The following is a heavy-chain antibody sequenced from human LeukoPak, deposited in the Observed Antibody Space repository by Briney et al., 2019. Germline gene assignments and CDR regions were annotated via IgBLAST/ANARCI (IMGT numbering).Heavy chain of an antibody. Sequence: MAAETLSLTCTVSGGSISSYYWSWIRQPPGKGLEWIGYIYYSGSTNYNPSLKSRVTISVDTSKNQFSLKLSSVTAADTAVYYCARTAEPPPYFDLWGRGTLVTVSS. CDR1: GGSISSYY. CDR3: ARTAEPPPYFDL. V-gene: IGHV4-59*01. J-gene: IGHJ2*01. CDR2: IYYSGST.